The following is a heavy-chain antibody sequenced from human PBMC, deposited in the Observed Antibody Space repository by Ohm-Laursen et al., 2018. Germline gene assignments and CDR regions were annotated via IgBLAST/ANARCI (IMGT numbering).Heavy chain of an antibody. V-gene: IGHV3-9*01. CDR2: ISRNSGSI. D-gene: IGHD2-8*01. CDR1: GFTFDDYA. CDR3: ARVFCTTELCSLDY. Sequence: SLRLSCTASGFTFDDYAMHWVRQAPGKGLEWVSGISRNSGSIGYADSVKGRFTISRDNAKNSLYLQMNSLRAEDTAVYYCARVFCTTELCSLDYWGQGTLVTVSS. J-gene: IGHJ4*02.